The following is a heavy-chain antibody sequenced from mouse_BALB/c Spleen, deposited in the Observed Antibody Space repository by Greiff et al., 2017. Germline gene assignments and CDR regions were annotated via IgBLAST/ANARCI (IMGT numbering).Heavy chain of an antibody. CDR2: ILPGSGST. J-gene: IGHJ4*01. V-gene: IGHV1-9*01. Sequence: VQLVESGAELMKPGASVKISCKATGYTFSSYWIEWVKQRPGHGLEWIGEILPGSGSTNYNEKFKGKATFTADTSSNTAYMQLSSLTSEDSAVYYCARDYGSSHYYAMDYWGQGTSVTVSS. D-gene: IGHD1-1*01. CDR1: GYTFSSYW. CDR3: ARDYGSSHYYAMDY.